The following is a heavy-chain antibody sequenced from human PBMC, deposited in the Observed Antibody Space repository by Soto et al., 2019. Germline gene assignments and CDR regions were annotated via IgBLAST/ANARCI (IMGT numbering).Heavy chain of an antibody. CDR2: IYYSGST. J-gene: IGHJ6*02. CDR1: GGSISSGDYY. CDR3: ARDSRGHYYGMDV. Sequence: SETLSLTCTVSGGSISSGDYYWSWIRQPPGEGLEWIGYIYYSGSTYYNPSLKSRVTISVDTSKNQFSLKLSSVTAADTAVYYCARDSRGHYYGMDVWGQGTTVTVSS. V-gene: IGHV4-30-4*01.